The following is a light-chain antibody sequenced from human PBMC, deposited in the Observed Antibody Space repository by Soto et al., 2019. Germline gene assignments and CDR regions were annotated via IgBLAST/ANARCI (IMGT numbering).Light chain of an antibody. CDR2: GTS. Sequence: EIVMTQSPVPLSVSPGDTVTLSCRASQSVNNKLAWYQQRPGQAPRLLIHGTSPRAANTPTRFSGSGSGTEITLTNSSLQSEDFAVYYCQQYNNWPPWTFGPGTKVQI. J-gene: IGKJ1*01. V-gene: IGKV3-15*01. CDR1: QSVNNK. CDR3: QQYNNWPPWT.